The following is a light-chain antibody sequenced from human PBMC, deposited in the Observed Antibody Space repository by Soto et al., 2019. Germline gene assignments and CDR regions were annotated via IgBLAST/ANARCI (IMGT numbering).Light chain of an antibody. CDR3: RSYTSSSSLVV. CDR2: ENS. J-gene: IGLJ2*01. V-gene: IGLV2-14*01. CDR1: SSDVGGYNY. Sequence: QSALTQPASVSGSPGQSITISCTGTSSDVGGYNYVSWYQQHPGKAPKLMIYENSNRPSGVSNRFSGSKSGNTASLAISGLQAEDEADYYCRSYTSSSSLVVFGGGTKLTVL.